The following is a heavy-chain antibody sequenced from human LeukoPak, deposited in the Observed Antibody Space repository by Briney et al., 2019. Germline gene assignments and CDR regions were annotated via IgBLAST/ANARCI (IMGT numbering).Heavy chain of an antibody. Sequence: PGGSLRLSCAASGFTFSNAWMSWVRQAPGKGLEWVGRIKSKTDGGTTDYSAPVKGRFTISRDDSKTTLYLLMNSLKTEDTAVYYCTAELYDFWSGYNAFDIWGQGTMVTVSS. CDR1: GFTFSNAW. CDR2: IKSKTDGGTT. CDR3: TAELYDFWSGYNAFDI. D-gene: IGHD3-3*01. V-gene: IGHV3-15*01. J-gene: IGHJ3*02.